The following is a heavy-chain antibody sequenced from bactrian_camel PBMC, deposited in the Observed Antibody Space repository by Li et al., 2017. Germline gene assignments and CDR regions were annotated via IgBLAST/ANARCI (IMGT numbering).Heavy chain of an antibody. J-gene: IGHJ4*01. CDR2: IDSDGIA. CDR1: STTKLTFC. Sequence: GSVQPGGSLTLSCKVSSTTKLTFCMGWFRQAPAKEREGVAAIDSDGIASYADSVKGRFTISKDNANNTVNLMMNSLKPEDTAMYYCAANFGPYCSVPYLERRANFWGQGTQVTVS. D-gene: IGHD2*01. CDR3: AANFGPYCSVPYLERRANF. V-gene: IGHV3S53*01.